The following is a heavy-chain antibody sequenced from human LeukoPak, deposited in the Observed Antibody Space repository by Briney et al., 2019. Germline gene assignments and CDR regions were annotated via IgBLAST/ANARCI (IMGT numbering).Heavy chain of an antibody. CDR2: IFYAGST. V-gene: IGHV4-59*08. D-gene: IGHD2-2*03. CDR1: GGSISNYY. Sequence: SETLCLPCTVSGGSISNYYWSWIRQPPGKGLEWIGYIFYAGSTNYNPSLKSRVTISVDTSKNQFSLKLSSVTAADTAVYYCARHGYCSSTSCYYYYYYMAVWGKETRHTLSS. J-gene: IGHJ6*03. CDR3: ARHGYCSSTSCYYYYYYMAV.